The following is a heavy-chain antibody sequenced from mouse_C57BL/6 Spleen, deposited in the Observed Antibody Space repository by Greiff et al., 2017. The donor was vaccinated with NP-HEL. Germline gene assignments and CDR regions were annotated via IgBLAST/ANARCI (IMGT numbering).Heavy chain of an antibody. Sequence: EVRLVESGGGLVKPGGSLKLSCAASGFTFSSYTMSWVRQTPEKRLEWVATISGGGGNTYYPDSVKGRFTISRDNAKNTLYLQMSSLRSEDTALYYCARQGGIITTVVGDYFDYWGQGTTLTVSS. CDR2: ISGGGGNT. CDR1: GFTFSSYT. J-gene: IGHJ2*01. CDR3: ARQGGIITTVVGDYFDY. V-gene: IGHV5-9*01. D-gene: IGHD1-1*01.